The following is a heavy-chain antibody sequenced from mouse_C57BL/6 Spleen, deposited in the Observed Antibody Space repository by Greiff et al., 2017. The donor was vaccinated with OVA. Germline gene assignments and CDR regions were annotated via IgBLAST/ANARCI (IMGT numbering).Heavy chain of an antibody. CDR1: GYTFTDYN. CDR3: ARWGDAAQAYFAFDY. Sequence: EVKLQESGPELVKPGASVKMSCKASGYTFTDYNMLWVKQSHGKSLEWIGYINPNNGGTSYNQKFKGKATLTVNKSSSTAYMELRSLTSEDSAVYYCARWGDAAQAYFAFDYWGQGTTLTVSS. V-gene: IGHV1-22*01. CDR2: INPNNGGT. D-gene: IGHD3-2*02. J-gene: IGHJ2*01.